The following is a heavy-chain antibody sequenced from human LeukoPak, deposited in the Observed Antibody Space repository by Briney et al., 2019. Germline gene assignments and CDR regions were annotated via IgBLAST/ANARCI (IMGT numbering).Heavy chain of an antibody. V-gene: IGHV3-64*01. Sequence: GGTLRLSCAASGFTFSSYTMYWVRQAPGKGLEYVSAISSNGGSTYYANSVKGRFTISRDNSKNTLYLQMGSLRGEDMAVYYCAREVNWRFDYWGQGTLVTVSS. D-gene: IGHD1-1*01. CDR3: AREVNWRFDY. J-gene: IGHJ4*02. CDR1: GFTFSSYT. CDR2: ISSNGGST.